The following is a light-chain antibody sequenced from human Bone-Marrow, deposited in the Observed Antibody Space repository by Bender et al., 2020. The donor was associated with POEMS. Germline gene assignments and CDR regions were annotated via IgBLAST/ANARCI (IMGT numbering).Light chain of an antibody. J-gene: IGLJ2*01. CDR2: RNT. Sequence: AASIPCSGDVLTKRYGFWYQQKPGQAPVLVIYRNTGRPSGIPERFSGSFSGTTLTLTISGVQAEDEADYYCQSVDISDTLQVFGGGTKLTVL. V-gene: IGLV3-25*03. CDR3: QSVDISDTLQV. CDR1: VLTKRY.